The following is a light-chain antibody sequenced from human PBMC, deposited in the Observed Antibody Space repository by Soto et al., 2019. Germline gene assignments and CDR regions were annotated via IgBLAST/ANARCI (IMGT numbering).Light chain of an antibody. CDR3: QHYNSYSEA. CDR2: KAS. CDR1: QTISSW. Sequence: DIQMTQSPSTLSGSVGDRVTITCRASQTISSWLAWYQQKPGKAPKLLIYKASTLKSGVPSRFSGSGSGTEFTLTISSLQADDFATYYYQHYNSYSEALGQGTKVYIK. V-gene: IGKV1-5*03. J-gene: IGKJ1*01.